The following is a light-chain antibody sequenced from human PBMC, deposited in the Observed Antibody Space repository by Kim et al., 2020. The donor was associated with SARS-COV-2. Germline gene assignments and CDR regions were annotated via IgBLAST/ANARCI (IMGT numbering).Light chain of an antibody. Sequence: QLVLTQSPSASASLGASVKLTCTLSSGHSNYAIAWHQQQPEKGPRYLMKVNRDGSHTKGDGIPDRFSGSRSGAERYLTISSLQSEDEADYYCQTWDTGIRVFGGGTQLTVL. V-gene: IGLV4-69*01. CDR1: SGHSNYA. CDR2: VNRDGSH. J-gene: IGLJ2*01. CDR3: QTWDTGIRV.